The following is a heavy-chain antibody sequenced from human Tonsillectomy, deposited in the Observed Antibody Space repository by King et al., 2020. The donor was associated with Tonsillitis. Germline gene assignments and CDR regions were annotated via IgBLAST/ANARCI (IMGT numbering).Heavy chain of an antibody. CDR2: IYYSGST. J-gene: IGHJ4*02. V-gene: IGHV4-39*01. D-gene: IGHD4-17*01. Sequence: QLQESGPGLVKPSETLSLTCTVSGSSISSSSYYWGWIRQPPGKGLEWIGSIYYSGSTYYNPSLKSRVTISVDTSRTRFSLKLSSVTAADTAVCYCARTRSYGDHDYWGQGTLVTVSS. CDR3: ARTRSYGDHDY. CDR1: GSSISSSSYY.